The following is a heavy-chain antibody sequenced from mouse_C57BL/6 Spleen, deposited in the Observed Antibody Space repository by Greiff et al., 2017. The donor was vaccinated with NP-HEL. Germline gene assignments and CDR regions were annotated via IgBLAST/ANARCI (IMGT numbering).Heavy chain of an antibody. J-gene: IGHJ2*01. CDR2: INPNNGGT. CDR3: AREMTWAFDY. Sequence: EVQLQQSGPELVKPGASVKISCKASGYTFTDYYMNWVKQSHGKSLEWIGAINPNNGGTSYNQKFKGKATLTVDKSSSTAYRELRSLTSEDSAVYYCAREMTWAFDYWGQGTTLTVSS. CDR1: GYTFTDYY. D-gene: IGHD3-1*01. V-gene: IGHV1-26*01.